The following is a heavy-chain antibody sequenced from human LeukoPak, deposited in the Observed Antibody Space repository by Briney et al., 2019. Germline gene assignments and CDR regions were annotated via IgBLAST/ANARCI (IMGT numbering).Heavy chain of an antibody. CDR2: ISSSGSTI. D-gene: IGHD3-10*01. V-gene: IGHV3-11*01. Sequence: AGGSLRLSCAASGFTFSDYYMSWIRQAPGKGLEWVSYISSSGSTIYYADSVKGRFTISRDNAKSSLYLQMNSLRAEDTAVYYCARDRGSGSYWVFDPWGQGTLVTVSS. CDR1: GFTFSDYY. J-gene: IGHJ5*02. CDR3: ARDRGSGSYWVFDP.